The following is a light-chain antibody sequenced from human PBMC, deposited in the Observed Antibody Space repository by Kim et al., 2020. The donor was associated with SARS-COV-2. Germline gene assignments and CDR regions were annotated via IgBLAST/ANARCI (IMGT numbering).Light chain of an antibody. CDR2: NNN. CDR3: AAWDDSLSGYV. V-gene: IGLV1-44*01. Sequence: QPVLTQPPSASGTPGQRVTISCSGSSSNIGRNTVNWYQQLPGTAPKLLIYNNNQRPSGVPYRFSDSKSGTSASLAISGLQSDDEADYYCAAWDDSLSGYVFGTGTKVTVL. J-gene: IGLJ1*01. CDR1: SSNIGRNT.